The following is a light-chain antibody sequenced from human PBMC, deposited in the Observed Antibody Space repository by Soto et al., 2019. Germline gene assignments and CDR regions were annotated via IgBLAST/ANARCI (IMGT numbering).Light chain of an antibody. CDR2: KAS. CDR3: QQYNSYSAGS. V-gene: IGKV1-5*03. CDR1: QRINNW. Sequence: DIQMTQSPSTLSASVGDRLSITCRTSQRINNWMAWYQQKPGKAPNLLIYKASTLESGVPSRFSGSGSGTEFTLTISNLQPDDFATYYCQQYNSYSAGSFGQGTKVEIK. J-gene: IGKJ1*01.